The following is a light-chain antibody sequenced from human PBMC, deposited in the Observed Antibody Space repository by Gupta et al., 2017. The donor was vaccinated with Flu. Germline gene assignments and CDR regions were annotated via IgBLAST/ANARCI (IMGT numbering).Light chain of an antibody. CDR2: KDT. J-gene: IGLJ1*01. V-gene: IGLV3-25*03. CDR1: ALPNQC. CDR3: QSAVSTSTYYV. Sequence: YDFTQPPSVSVSSGQTASITCSGDALPNQCAYWFQQKPGQAPTLLIIKDTERPSGVPERFSGSTSGSTVTLTISGVQAEDEADYFCQSAVSTSTYYVLGSGTTVTV.